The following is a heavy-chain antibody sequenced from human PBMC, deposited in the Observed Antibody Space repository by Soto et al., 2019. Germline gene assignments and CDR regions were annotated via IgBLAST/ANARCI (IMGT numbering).Heavy chain of an antibody. Sequence: PSETLSLTCTVSGGSISSYYWSWIRQPPGKGLEWIGYIYYSGSTNYNPSLKSRVIISVDTSKNQFSLKLSSVTAADTAVYYCARVFMITFGGVIVTGYYMDVWGKGTTLTVSS. J-gene: IGHJ6*03. CDR3: ARVFMITFGGVIVTGYYMDV. V-gene: IGHV4-59*01. CDR1: GGSISSYY. D-gene: IGHD3-16*02. CDR2: IYYSGST.